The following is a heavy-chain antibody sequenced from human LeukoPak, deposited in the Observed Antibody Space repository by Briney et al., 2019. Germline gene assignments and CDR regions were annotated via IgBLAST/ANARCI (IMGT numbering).Heavy chain of an antibody. CDR2: ISGSGGST. CDR3: AKEEYSSGWAPTFDI. V-gene: IGHV3-23*01. Sequence: GGSLRLPCAASGFTFSSYALSWVRQAPGKGLEWVSTISGSGGSTYYADSVKGQFTISRDNSRNTLYLQMSSLGPEDTAVYYCAKEEYSSGWAPTFDIWGQGTAVTVSS. D-gene: IGHD6-19*01. J-gene: IGHJ3*02. CDR1: GFTFSSYA.